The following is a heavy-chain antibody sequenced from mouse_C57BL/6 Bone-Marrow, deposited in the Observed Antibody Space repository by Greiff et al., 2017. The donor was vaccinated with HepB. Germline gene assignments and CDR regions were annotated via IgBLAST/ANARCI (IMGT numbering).Heavy chain of an antibody. V-gene: IGHV1-82*01. CDR3: ARSGGNYVFDY. D-gene: IGHD2-1*01. CDR1: GYAFSSSW. J-gene: IGHJ2*01. Sequence: QVQLQQSGPELVKPGASVKISCKASGYAFSSSWMNWVKQRPGKGLEWIGRIYPGDGDTNYNGKFKGKATLTADKSSSTAYMQLSSLTSEDSAVYFCARSGGNYVFDYWGQGTTLTVSS. CDR2: IYPGDGDT.